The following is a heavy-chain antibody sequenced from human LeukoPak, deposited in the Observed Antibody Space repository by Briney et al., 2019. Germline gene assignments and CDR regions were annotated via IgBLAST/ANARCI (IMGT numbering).Heavy chain of an antibody. J-gene: IGHJ4*02. V-gene: IGHV3-23*01. CDR2: ISDSGDST. CDR1: AFTLNNYG. D-gene: IGHD3-10*01. Sequence: GGSLRLSCTASAFTLNNYGMNWVRQAPGQGLEWVSAISDSGDSTYYADSVKGRFTISRDNSKNTLYLQMNSLRAEDTAVYYCAKDGGSGVFFDYWGQGTLVTVSS. CDR3: AKDGGSGVFFDY.